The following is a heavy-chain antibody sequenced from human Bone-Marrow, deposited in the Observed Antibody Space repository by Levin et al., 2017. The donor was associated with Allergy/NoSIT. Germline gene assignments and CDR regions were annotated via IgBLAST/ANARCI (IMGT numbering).Heavy chain of an antibody. CDR3: ASAHTRDYGDYSAFAI. CDR1: GFSISSGYY. CDR2: IFHSGSA. V-gene: IGHV4-38-2*01. D-gene: IGHD4-17*01. J-gene: IGHJ3*02. Sequence: PSETLSLTCGVSGFSISSGYYWGWIRQSPGKGLEWIGSIFHSGSAFYNPSLTSRVTMSLDPSTNRLSLKLNSVTAADTALYFCASAHTRDYGDYSAFAIWGQGTMVTVSS.